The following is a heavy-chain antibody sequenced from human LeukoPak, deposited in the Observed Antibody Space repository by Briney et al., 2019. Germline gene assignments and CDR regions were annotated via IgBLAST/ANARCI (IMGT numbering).Heavy chain of an antibody. CDR1: GVSISSYY. J-gene: IGHJ4*02. V-gene: IGHV4-59*01. CDR3: ARSGGSYSYFDY. D-gene: IGHD1-26*01. CDR2: IYYSGST. Sequence: SETLSLTCTVSGVSISSYYWSWIRQPPGKGLEWIGYIYYSGSTNYNPSLKSRVTISVDTSKNQFSLKLSSVTAADTAVYYCARSGGSYSYFDYWGQGTLVTVSS.